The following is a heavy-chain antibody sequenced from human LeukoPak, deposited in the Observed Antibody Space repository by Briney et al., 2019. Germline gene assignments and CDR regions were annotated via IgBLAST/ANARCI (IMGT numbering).Heavy chain of an antibody. Sequence: AETLSLTCALYGGSLSGYYWSWIRQPAGKGREWIGRIYTSGSTNYNPSLKSRVTMSVDTSKNQFSLKKSSVTAADTALYYCARDFWSGYNCFDYWGQGTLVTVSS. CDR3: ARDFWSGYNCFDY. D-gene: IGHD3-3*01. CDR2: IYTSGST. J-gene: IGHJ4*02. V-gene: IGHV4-4*07. CDR1: GGSLSGYY.